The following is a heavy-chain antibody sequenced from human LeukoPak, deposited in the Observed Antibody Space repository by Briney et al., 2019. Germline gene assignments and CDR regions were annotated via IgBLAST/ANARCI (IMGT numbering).Heavy chain of an antibody. CDR1: GVTLSSTY. CDR3: ACRYEGASYYYYGMDV. Sequence: PGGSLRLSCAHSGVTLSSTYISCVRHGPGERLWCVSDIYVGTGTYYTDSVKCRFGISRDDSKITMYLQMSSLRAEETAVYYCACRYEGASYYYYGMDVWDQGTTVTVSS. J-gene: IGHJ6*02. V-gene: IGHV3-66*01. CDR2: IYVGTGT. D-gene: IGHD1-14*01.